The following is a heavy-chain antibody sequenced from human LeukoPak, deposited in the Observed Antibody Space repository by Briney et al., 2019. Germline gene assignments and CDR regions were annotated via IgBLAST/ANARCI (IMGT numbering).Heavy chain of an antibody. V-gene: IGHV4-59*01. D-gene: IGHD1-1*01. CDR1: GGSISSYY. CDR3: AAQLAYFDY. J-gene: IGHJ4*02. Sequence: SETLSLTCTVSGGSISSYYWSWIRQRPGKGLEWIGYIYYSGSTQYNPSLKSRVTISIDMSKNQFSLKLSSVTAADTAVYYCAAQLAYFDYWGQGTLVTVSS. CDR2: IYYSGST.